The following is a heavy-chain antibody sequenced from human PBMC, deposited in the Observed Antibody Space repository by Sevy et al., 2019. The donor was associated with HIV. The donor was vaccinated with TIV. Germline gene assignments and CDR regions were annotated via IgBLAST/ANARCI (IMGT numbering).Heavy chain of an antibody. Sequence: GGSLRLSCAASGFTFSSYGMNWVRQAPGNGLEWVSYISSSSTTISYPDSVKGRFTISRDNAKNSLYLQMNSLRAEDSAVFYCARSYQNYYYYGLDVWGQGTTVTVSS. V-gene: IGHV3-48*01. CDR3: ARSYQNYYYYGLDV. J-gene: IGHJ6*02. CDR1: GFTFSSYG. D-gene: IGHD2-2*01. CDR2: ISSSSTTI.